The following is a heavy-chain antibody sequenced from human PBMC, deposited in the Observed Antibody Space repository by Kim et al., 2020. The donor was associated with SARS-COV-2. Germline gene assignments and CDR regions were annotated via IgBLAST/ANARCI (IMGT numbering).Heavy chain of an antibody. CDR1: GYTFTSYA. Sequence: ASVKVSCKASGYTFTSYAMNWVRQAPGQGLEWMGWINTNTGNPTYAQGFTGRFVFSLDTSVSTAYLQISSLKAEDTAVYYCARDSGAEEVATPVPFDYWGQGTLVTVSS. CDR3: ARDSGAEEVATPVPFDY. D-gene: IGHD5-12*01. J-gene: IGHJ4*02. CDR2: INTNTGNP. V-gene: IGHV7-4-1*02.